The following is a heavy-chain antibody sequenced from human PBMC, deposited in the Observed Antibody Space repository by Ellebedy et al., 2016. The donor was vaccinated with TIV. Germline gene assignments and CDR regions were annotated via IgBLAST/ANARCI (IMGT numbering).Heavy chain of an antibody. V-gene: IGHV3-21*01. J-gene: IGHJ3*02. D-gene: IGHD1-1*01. CDR3: ARVERPRDAFDI. Sequence: GESLKISCAASGFTFSNYSMNWVRQAPGTGLEWVASMSSSGRYIYYADSMKGRFTISRDNAKNSLYLHINRLRADDTAVYYCARVERPRDAFDIWGQGTMVTVSS. CDR2: MSSSGRYI. CDR1: GFTFSNYS.